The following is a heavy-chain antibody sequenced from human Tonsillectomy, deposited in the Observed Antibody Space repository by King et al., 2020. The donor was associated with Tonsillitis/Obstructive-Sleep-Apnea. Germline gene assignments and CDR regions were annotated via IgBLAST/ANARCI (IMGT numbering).Heavy chain of an antibody. CDR3: AKAVPAGGRYYYYMDV. V-gene: IGHV4-34*01. CDR1: GGSFSGYY. J-gene: IGHJ6*03. D-gene: IGHD2-2*01. CDR2: INHSGST. Sequence: VQLQQWGAGLLKPSETLSLTCDVYGGSFSGYYWSWIRQPPGKGLEWIGEINHSGSTNYNPSLKSRVTISVDTSKNQFSLKLSSVTAADTAVYYCAKAVPAGGRYYYYMDVWGKGTTVTVSS.